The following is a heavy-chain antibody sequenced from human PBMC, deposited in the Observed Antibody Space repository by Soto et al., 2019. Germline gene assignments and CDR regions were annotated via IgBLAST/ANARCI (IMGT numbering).Heavy chain of an antibody. V-gene: IGHV3-23*01. D-gene: IGHD5-12*01. CDR3: AKDSALVATIASFDY. CDR2: ISGSGGST. J-gene: IGHJ4*02. CDR1: AFNIPDRA. Sequence: PGGSLRLSCVGSAFNIPDRAMHWVRQAPGKGLEWVSGISGSGGSTYYADSVKGRFTISRDNSKNTLFLQMNSLRAEDTAVYYCAKDSALVATIASFDYWGQGSMVTVSS.